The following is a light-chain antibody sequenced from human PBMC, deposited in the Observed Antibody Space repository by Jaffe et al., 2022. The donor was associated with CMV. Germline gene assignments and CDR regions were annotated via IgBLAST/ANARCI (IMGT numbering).Light chain of an antibody. CDR3: SSFTSSGTLVL. Sequence: QSALTQPASVSGSPGQSITISCTGTSSDVGGFNYVSWYQQHPDKAPKFIIYDVSNRPSGVSDRFSGSKSGNTASLTISGLQVEDEAEYYCSSFTSSGTLVLFGGGTRLTVL. V-gene: IGLV2-14*03. CDR1: SSDVGGFNY. CDR2: DVS. J-gene: IGLJ2*01.